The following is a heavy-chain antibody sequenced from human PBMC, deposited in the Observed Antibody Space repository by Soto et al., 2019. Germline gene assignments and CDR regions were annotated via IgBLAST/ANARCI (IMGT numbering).Heavy chain of an antibody. Sequence: GESLKISCKGSGYSFTSYWISWVRQMPGKGLEWMGRIDPSDSYTNYSPSFQGHVTISADKSISTAYLQWSSLKASDTAMYYCARQLPRIAAAGPYNWFDPWGRGTLVTVSS. CDR2: IDPSDSYT. V-gene: IGHV5-10-1*01. CDR3: ARQLPRIAAAGPYNWFDP. CDR1: GYSFTSYW. J-gene: IGHJ5*02. D-gene: IGHD6-13*01.